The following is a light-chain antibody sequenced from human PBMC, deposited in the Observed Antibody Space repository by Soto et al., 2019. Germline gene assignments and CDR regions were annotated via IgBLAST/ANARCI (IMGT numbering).Light chain of an antibody. Sequence: QSVVTQPASVSGSPGQSITISCTGTSSDVGGYNYVSWYQQHPGKAPKLMIYDVTNRPSGVSDRFSGSKSGNTASLTISGLQPEDEAEYFCSSKTSSNTVVFGGGTKLTVL. CDR2: DVT. V-gene: IGLV2-14*03. J-gene: IGLJ2*01. CDR1: SSDVGGYNY. CDR3: SSKTSSNTVV.